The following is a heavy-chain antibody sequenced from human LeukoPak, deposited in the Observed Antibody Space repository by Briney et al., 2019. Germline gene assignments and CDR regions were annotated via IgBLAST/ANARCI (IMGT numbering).Heavy chain of an antibody. CDR2: IIPIFGTA. CDR3: ARVSDSRDGYNYDAFDI. CDR1: GGTFSSYA. J-gene: IGHJ3*02. Sequence: ASVKVSCKASGGTFSSYAISWVRQAPGQGLEWMGGIIPIFGTANCAQKFQGRVTITADESTSTAYMELSSLRSEDTAVYYCARVSDSRDGYNYDAFDIWGQGTMVTVSS. V-gene: IGHV1-69*01. D-gene: IGHD5-24*01.